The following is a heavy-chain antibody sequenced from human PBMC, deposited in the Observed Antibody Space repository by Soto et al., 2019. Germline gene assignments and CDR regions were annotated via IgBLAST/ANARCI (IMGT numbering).Heavy chain of an antibody. CDR1: GFTFSSYA. Sequence: EVQLLESGGGLVQPGGSLRLSCAASGFTFSSYAMSWVRQAPGKGLEWVSAISGSGGSTYYADSVKGRFTISRDNSKNTLYLQMNSLRAEDTAVYYCAKAVRSPAAIHTYYGMDVWGQGTTVTVSS. CDR2: ISGSGGST. CDR3: AKAVRSPAAIHTYYGMDV. J-gene: IGHJ6*02. V-gene: IGHV3-23*01. D-gene: IGHD2-2*01.